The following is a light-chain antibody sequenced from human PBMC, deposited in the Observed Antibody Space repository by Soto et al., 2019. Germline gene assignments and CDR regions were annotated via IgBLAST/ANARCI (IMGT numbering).Light chain of an antibody. Sequence: EIVLTQSPGTLSLSPGERATLSCRASQSVSSSYLAWYQQKPGQAPRLLIYGASSRTTGIPDRFSGSGSRTDFTLTISRLAPEDFAVYYCQQYGSSSCTFGQGTKVEIK. J-gene: IGKJ1*01. CDR2: GAS. V-gene: IGKV3-20*01. CDR3: QQYGSSSCT. CDR1: QSVSSSY.